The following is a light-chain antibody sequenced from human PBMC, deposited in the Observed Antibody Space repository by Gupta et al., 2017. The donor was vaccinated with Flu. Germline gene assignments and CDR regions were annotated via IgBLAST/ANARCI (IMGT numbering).Light chain of an antibody. CDR1: DDNRAT. CDR3: QQDCRVPLT. J-gene: IGKJ2*01. Sequence: PTYLYASAGVRVSITCLSRDDNRATLAWYLQKPGKAPSLLIQDASKGETGMPSRFSGSGSGTDFTFTISSLQPEDSAKYSCQQDCRVPLTFGEGTKMEIK. CDR2: DAS. V-gene: IGKV1-33*01.